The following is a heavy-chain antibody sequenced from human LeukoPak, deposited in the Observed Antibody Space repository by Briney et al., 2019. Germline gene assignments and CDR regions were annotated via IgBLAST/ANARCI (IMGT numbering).Heavy chain of an antibody. Sequence: SETLSLTCAVYGGSFSGYYWSWIRQPPGKGLEWIGEINHSGSTNYNPSLKSRVTISVDTSKNQFSLKLSSVTAADTAVYYCACYDSSGYGYFDYWGQGTLVTVSS. CDR1: GGSFSGYY. J-gene: IGHJ4*02. D-gene: IGHD3-22*01. CDR3: ACYDSSGYGYFDY. V-gene: IGHV4-34*01. CDR2: INHSGST.